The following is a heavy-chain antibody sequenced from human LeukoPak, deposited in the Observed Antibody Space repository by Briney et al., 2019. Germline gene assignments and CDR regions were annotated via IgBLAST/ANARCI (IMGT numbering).Heavy chain of an antibody. Sequence: SETLSLTCTVSGYSISSGYYWGWIRQPPGKGLEWIGSIYHSGSTDYNPSLKSRLSISVDTSKIQFSLRLSSVTVADTAVYYCARTPLRGATFFTSYPNWFDTWGQGTLVTVSS. CDR3: ARTPLRGATFFTSYPNWFDT. J-gene: IGHJ5*02. CDR1: GYSISSGYY. CDR2: IYHSGST. V-gene: IGHV4-38-2*02. D-gene: IGHD3-10*01.